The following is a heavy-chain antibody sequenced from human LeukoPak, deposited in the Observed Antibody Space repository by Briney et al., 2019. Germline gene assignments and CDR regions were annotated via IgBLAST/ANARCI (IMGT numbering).Heavy chain of an antibody. D-gene: IGHD3-10*01. CDR2: VKSRSAGETT. CDR1: GFSISNDW. J-gene: IGHJ4*02. Sequence: PGGSLRLSCAASGFSISNDWMSWVRPAPGKGLEWGARVKSRSAGETTDYAAPVKGRFTISRDDSKNTLYLQMNSLKTKDTAVYYCTLIQGWGSGSYYRDFWGQGTLVTVSS. V-gene: IGHV3-15*01. CDR3: TLIQGWGSGSYYRDF.